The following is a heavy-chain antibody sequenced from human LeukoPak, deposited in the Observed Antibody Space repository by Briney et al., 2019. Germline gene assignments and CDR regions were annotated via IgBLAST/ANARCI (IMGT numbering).Heavy chain of an antibody. J-gene: IGHJ2*01. D-gene: IGHD6-19*01. CDR1: GGSVSSYY. V-gene: IGHV4-4*09. CDR3: ARFHSGPSGWYVLWYFDL. CDR2: IYNSEST. Sequence: SETLSLTCTVSGGSVSSYYWSWIRQPPGKGLEWIGYIYNSESTKYNSSLESRVTISVDTSKNQFFLKLSSVTAADTAVYYCARFHSGPSGWYVLWYFDLWGRGTLVTVSS.